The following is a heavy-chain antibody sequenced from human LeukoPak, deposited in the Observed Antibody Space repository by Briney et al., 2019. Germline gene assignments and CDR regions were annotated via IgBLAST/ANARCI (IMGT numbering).Heavy chain of an antibody. J-gene: IGHJ4*02. Sequence: GGALRLSCAASGFSFSSYSMNWVREAPGKGLECVSYISSSSSSIYYADPVRGRFTISRDDDKNSLYLQMNSLRAEDTAVYYCARTATDTGEFDYWGQGTLVTVSS. CDR3: ARTATDTGEFDY. CDR1: GFSFSSYS. V-gene: IGHV3-21*01. CDR2: ISSSSSSI. D-gene: IGHD6-13*01.